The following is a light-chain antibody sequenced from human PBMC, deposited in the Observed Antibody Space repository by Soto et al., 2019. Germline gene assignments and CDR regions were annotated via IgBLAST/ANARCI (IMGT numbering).Light chain of an antibody. V-gene: IGKV1-39*01. J-gene: IGKJ2*01. Sequence: DIQLTQSPSSLSASVGDRVTITCRASQSISSYLNWYQQKPGKAPKLLIYAASSLQSGVPSRVSGSGSGTDFTLTISSPQPEDSATYYCQQSFSKFLYTFGQGTKVDIK. CDR2: AAS. CDR3: QQSFSKFLYT. CDR1: QSISSY.